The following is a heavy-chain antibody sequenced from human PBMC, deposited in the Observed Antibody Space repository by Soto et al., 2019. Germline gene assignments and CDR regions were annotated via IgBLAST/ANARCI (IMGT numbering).Heavy chain of an antibody. CDR3: AISNIAAAGFYYYGMDV. Sequence: SETLSLTCTVSGGSISSYYWSWIRQPPGKGLEWIGYIYYSGSTNYNPSLKSRVTISVDTSKSQFSLNLSSVTAADTAVYYCAISNIAAAGFYYYGMDVWGRGTTVTVSS. CDR1: GGSISSYY. D-gene: IGHD6-13*01. V-gene: IGHV4-59*01. J-gene: IGHJ6*02. CDR2: IYYSGST.